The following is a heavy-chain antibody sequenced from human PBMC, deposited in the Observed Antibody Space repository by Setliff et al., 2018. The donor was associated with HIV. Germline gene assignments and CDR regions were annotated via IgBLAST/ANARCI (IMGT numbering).Heavy chain of an antibody. CDR1: GGSISNSRYY. J-gene: IGHJ5*02. CDR3: ASRVYYYDSSGYLREEGFDP. V-gene: IGHV4-39*01. CDR2: IYYSGST. Sequence: TSETLSLTCTVSGGSISNSRYYWGWIRQPPGKGLEWIGSIYYSGSTYYNPSLKSRVTISVDTSKNQFSLKLSSVTAADAAVYYCASRVYYYDSSGYLREEGFDPWGQGTLVTVSS. D-gene: IGHD3-22*01.